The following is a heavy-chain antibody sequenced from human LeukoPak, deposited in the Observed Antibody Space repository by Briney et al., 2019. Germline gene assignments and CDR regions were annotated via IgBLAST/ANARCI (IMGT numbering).Heavy chain of an antibody. CDR2: IIPIFGTA. Sequence: SVKVSCKASGGTFSSYAISWVRQAPGQGLEWMGGIIPIFGTANYAQKFQGRVTMTTDTSTSTAYMELRSLRSDDTAVYYCARDWGFGGIFDYWGQGTLVTVSS. D-gene: IGHD3-10*01. J-gene: IGHJ4*02. CDR1: GGTFSSYA. CDR3: ARDWGFGGIFDY. V-gene: IGHV1-69*05.